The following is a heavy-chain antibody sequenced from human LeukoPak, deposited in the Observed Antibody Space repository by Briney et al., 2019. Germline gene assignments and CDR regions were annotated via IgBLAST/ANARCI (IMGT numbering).Heavy chain of an antibody. CDR1: GFAFRSFA. J-gene: IGHJ4*02. CDR3: ARHGGRYNWSPSE. V-gene: IGHV3-23*01. Sequence: GGSLRLSCAASGFAFRSFAMSWVRQAPGKGLEWVSGISDRSGSTYYADSVKGRFTISRDNAKNSLYLQMNSLRAEDTAVYYCARHGGRYNWSPSEWGQGTLVTVSS. D-gene: IGHD1-20*01. CDR2: ISDRSGST.